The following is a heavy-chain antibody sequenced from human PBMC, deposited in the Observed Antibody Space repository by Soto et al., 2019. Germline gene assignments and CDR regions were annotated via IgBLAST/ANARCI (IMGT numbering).Heavy chain of an antibody. V-gene: IGHV4-59*01. D-gene: IGHD3-3*01. J-gene: IGHJ6*03. Sequence: SETLSLTCTVSGGSISSYYWSWIRQPPGKGLEWIGYIYYSGSTNYNPSLKSRVTISVDTSKNQFSLKLSSVTAADTAVYYCARSWRFLEWLLPGVNYYMDVWGKGTTVTVSS. CDR3: ARSWRFLEWLLPGVNYYMDV. CDR1: GGSISSYY. CDR2: IYYSGST.